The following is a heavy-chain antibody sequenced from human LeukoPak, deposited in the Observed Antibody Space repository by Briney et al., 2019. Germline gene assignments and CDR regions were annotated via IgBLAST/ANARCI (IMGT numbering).Heavy chain of an antibody. J-gene: IGHJ4*02. D-gene: IGHD6-6*01. CDR1: GFTFSSYS. CDR2: ISSSSSTI. CDR3: ARDRRYSSSPSYFDY. V-gene: IGHV3-48*01. Sequence: GGSLRLSCAASGFTFSSYSMNWVRQAPGKGLEWVSYISSSSSTIYYADSVKGRFTISRDNAKNSLYLQMNSLRAEDTAVYYCARDRRYSSSPSYFDYWGQGTLVTVSS.